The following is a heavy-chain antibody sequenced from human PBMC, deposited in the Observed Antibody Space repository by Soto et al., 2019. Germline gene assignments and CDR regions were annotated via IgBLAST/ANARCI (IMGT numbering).Heavy chain of an antibody. Sequence: PGGSLRLSCAASGFTVSSNYMSWVRQAPGKGLEWVSVIYSGGSTYYADSVKGRFTISRDNSKNTLYLQMNSLRAEDTAVYYCAREGSSPWGYYGMDVWGKGTTVTVSS. J-gene: IGHJ6*04. CDR3: AREGSSPWGYYGMDV. V-gene: IGHV3-53*01. CDR1: GFTVSSNY. CDR2: IYSGGST. D-gene: IGHD6-13*01.